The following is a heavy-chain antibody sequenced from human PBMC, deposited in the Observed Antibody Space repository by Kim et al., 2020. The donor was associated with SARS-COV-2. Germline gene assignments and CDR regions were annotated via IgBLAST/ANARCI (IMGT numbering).Heavy chain of an antibody. V-gene: IGHV4-30-2*01. CDR1: GGSISSGAYH. CDR2: IFYSGNT. CDR3: ATRVEY. Sequence: SETLSLTCTVSGGSISSGAYHWSWIRQPPGKGLEWIGYIFYSGNTFYNPSLKSRVTISIDSTNQYPPMTNSSTAAATAADYYATRVEYWGHGTLVSVSS. J-gene: IGHJ4*01.